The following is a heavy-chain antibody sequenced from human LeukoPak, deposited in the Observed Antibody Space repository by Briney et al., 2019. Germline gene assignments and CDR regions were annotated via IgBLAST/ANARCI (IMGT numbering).Heavy chain of an antibody. CDR3: ANDMGIDP. D-gene: IGHD3-9*01. V-gene: IGHV3-66*01. Sequence: GGSLRLSCAAAGFSVKNNYMNWVRQAPGKGLEWVSVIYTSGTTKSADSVKGRFTISRDNSKNTLFPQMNSLRVEDTAVYYCANDMGIDPWGQGTLVTVFS. J-gene: IGHJ5*02. CDR1: GFSVKNNY. CDR2: IYTSGTT.